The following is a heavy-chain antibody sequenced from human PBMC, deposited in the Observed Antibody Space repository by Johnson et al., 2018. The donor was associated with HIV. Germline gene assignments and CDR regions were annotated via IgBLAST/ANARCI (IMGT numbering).Heavy chain of an antibody. Sequence: VQLVESGGGLVQPGGSPRLSCAASIFTYKTYDINCVRQAPGKGLEWVAFIRYDGSNKYYADSVKGRFTISRDNSKNTLYLQMKSLRAEDTAVYYCAKGRSGTTASIDAFDIWGQGTMVTVSS. CDR1: IFTYKTYD. D-gene: IGHD1-7*01. V-gene: IGHV3-30*02. J-gene: IGHJ3*02. CDR2: IRYDGSNK. CDR3: AKGRSGTTASIDAFDI.